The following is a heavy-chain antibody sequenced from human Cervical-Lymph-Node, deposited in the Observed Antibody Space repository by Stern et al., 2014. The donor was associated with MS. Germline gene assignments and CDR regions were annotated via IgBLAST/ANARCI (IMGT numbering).Heavy chain of an antibody. J-gene: IGHJ4*02. CDR1: GFSLVTSGVR. CDR2: IDWNDKT. CDR3: ARMMGSGYRHYFDY. D-gene: IGHD3-3*01. V-gene: IGHV2-70*04. Sequence: QVTLRESGPALVKPTQTLTLTCTFSGFSLVTSGVRVSWIRQPPGKALEWLACIDWNDKTFYNTSLMTRLTISKDTSKNQVVLTMTNVDPVDTATYYCARMMGSGYRHYFDYWGQGTPVTVS.